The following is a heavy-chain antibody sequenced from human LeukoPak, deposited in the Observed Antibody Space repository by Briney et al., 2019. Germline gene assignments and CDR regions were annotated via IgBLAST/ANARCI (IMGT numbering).Heavy chain of an antibody. D-gene: IGHD6-19*01. Sequence: GASVKVSCKASGYTFTGYYVHWVRQAPGQGLEWMGWINPNSGGTNYAQKFQGWVTMTRYTSISTAYMELSRLRSDDTAVYYCARGSPWSSGWLEYFQHWGQGTLVTVSS. CDR1: GYTFTGYY. V-gene: IGHV1-2*04. CDR2: INPNSGGT. J-gene: IGHJ1*01. CDR3: ARGSPWSSGWLEYFQH.